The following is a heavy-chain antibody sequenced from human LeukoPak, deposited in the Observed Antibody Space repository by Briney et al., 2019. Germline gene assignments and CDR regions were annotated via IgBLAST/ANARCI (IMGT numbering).Heavy chain of an antibody. CDR2: IYYSGTT. J-gene: IGHJ4*02. D-gene: IGHD1-26*01. V-gene: IGHV4-59*08. Sequence: PSETLSLTCTVSGGSMSSYYWSWIRQPPGKGLEWIGYIYYSGTTNYNPSLKSRVTISVDTSKNQFSLKLSSVTAADTAVYYCARRGSGTYFLDYWGQGTLVTVSS. CDR1: GGSMSSYY. CDR3: ARRGSGTYFLDY.